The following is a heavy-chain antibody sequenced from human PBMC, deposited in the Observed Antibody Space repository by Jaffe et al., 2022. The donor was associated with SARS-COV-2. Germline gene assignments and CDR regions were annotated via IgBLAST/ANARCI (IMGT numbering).Heavy chain of an antibody. D-gene: IGHD6-13*01. CDR2: FYNSGKT. J-gene: IGHJ4*02. Sequence: QLLLLESGPGLVKPSETLSLTCTVSSDSISSDTYYWAWIRQPPGKGLEYIGTFYNSGKTYYNPSLNSRVTMSVDSSKNQFSLRLTSVTAADTAVYYCARHLGSSRWYKYFDYWGQGTLVTVSA. V-gene: IGHV4-39*01. CDR1: SDSISSDTYY. CDR3: ARHLGSSRWYKYFDY.